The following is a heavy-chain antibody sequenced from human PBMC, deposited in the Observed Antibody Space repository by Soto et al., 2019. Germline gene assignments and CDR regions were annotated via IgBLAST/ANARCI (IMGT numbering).Heavy chain of an antibody. CDR2: IYWNDDK. V-gene: IGHV2-5*01. D-gene: IGHD1-26*01. J-gene: IGHJ3*02. Sequence: TLSLTCSVSGFSLSTRAVGVGWIRQPPGKALEWLALIYWNDDKRYSPSLKNRLTITKDTSKNHVVLTMTNMDPVDTATYYCAHRHELGSFDIWGQGTKVTVSS. CDR3: AHRHELGSFDI. CDR1: GFSLSTRAVG.